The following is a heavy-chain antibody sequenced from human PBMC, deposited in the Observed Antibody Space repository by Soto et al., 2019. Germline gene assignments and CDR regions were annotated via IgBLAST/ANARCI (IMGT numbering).Heavy chain of an antibody. V-gene: IGHV3-11*01. CDR1: GFTFSDYY. CDR2: ISSSGSTI. D-gene: IGHD3-22*01. J-gene: IGHJ3*02. CDR3: AGRYWDYYDTLAGAFDI. Sequence: GGSLRLSCAASGFTFSDYYMSWIRQAPGKGLERVSYISSSGSTIYYADSVKGRFTISRDNAKNSLYLQMNSPRAEDTAVYYCAGRYWDYYDTLAGAFDIWGQGTMVTVSS.